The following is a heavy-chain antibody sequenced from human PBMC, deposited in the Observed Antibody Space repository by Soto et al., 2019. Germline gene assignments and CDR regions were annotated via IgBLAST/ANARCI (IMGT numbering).Heavy chain of an antibody. CDR3: ANVGYDYVWGSYRPYNY. CDR1: GFTFSNYW. D-gene: IGHD3-16*02. CDR2: IKQDGSEK. J-gene: IGHJ4*02. V-gene: IGHV3-7*03. Sequence: VGSLRLSCAASGFTFSNYWMSWVRQAPGNGLEWVANIKQDGSEKYYVASVEGRFTLSRDNAKNSLHLQMNSLRAEDTAVYYCANVGYDYVWGSYRPYNYWGQGTLVTVSS.